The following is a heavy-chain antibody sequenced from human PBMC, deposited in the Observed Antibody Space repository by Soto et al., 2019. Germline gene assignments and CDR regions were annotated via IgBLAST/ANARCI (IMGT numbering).Heavy chain of an antibody. CDR3: ARGYDLWSGYSDV. J-gene: IGHJ6*02. Sequence: GGSLRLSCAASGFTFSSYWMHWVRQAPGKGLVWVSRINSDGSSTSYADSVKGRFTISRDNAKNTMYLQMNSLRAEDTAVYYCARGYDLWSGYSDVWGQGTTVTVSS. CDR2: INSDGSST. V-gene: IGHV3-74*01. D-gene: IGHD3-3*01. CDR1: GFTFSSYW.